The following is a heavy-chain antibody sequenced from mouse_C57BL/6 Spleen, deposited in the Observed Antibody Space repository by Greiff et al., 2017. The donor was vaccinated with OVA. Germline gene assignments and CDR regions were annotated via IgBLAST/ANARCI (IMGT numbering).Heavy chain of an antibody. D-gene: IGHD2-4*01. J-gene: IGHJ4*01. V-gene: IGHV1-5*01. CDR1: GYTFTSYW. Sequence: EVQRVESGTVLARPGASVKMSCKTSGYTFTSYWMHWVKQRPGQGLEWIGAIYPGNSDTSYNQKFKGKAKLTAVTSASTAYMELSSLTNEDSAVYYCTRGRDYPYYYAMDYWGQGTSVTVSS. CDR3: TRGRDYPYYYAMDY. CDR2: IYPGNSDT.